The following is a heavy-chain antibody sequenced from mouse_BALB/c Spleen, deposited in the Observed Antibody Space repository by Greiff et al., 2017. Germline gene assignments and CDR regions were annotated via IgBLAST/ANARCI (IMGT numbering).Heavy chain of an antibody. CDR1: GYSITSGYS. D-gene: IGHD2-4*01. Sequence: EVQLVESGPGLVKPSQSLSLTCSVTGYSITSGYSWHWIRQFPGNKLEWMGYIHYSGSTNYNPSLKSRISITRDTSKNQFFLQLNSVTTEDTATYYCATLYDYGGFLAYWGQGTLVTVSA. CDR3: ATLYDYGGFLAY. J-gene: IGHJ3*01. CDR2: IHYSGST. V-gene: IGHV3-1*02.